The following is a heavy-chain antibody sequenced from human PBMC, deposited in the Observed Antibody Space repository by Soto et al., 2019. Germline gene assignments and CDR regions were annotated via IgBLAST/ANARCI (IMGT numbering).Heavy chain of an antibody. CDR3: AREVPYSTGVDY. J-gene: IGHJ4*02. D-gene: IGHD6-25*01. CDR1: GFTFSSYS. V-gene: IGHV3-21*01. CDR2: ISSSSSYI. Sequence: EVQLVESGGGLVKPGGSLRLSCAASGFTFSSYSMNWVRQAPGKGLEWVSSISSSSSYIYYADSVKGRFTISRDNAKNSLYLQMNSLRAEDTAVYYCAREVPYSTGVDYWGQGTLVTVSS.